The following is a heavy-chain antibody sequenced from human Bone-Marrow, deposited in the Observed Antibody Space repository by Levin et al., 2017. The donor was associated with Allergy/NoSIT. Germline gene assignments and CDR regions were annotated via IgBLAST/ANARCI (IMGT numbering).Heavy chain of an antibody. CDR1: GFTFSSYS. CDR2: IISTSTTI. D-gene: IGHD1-20*01. V-gene: IGHV3-48*01. Sequence: PGGSLRLSCAASGFTFSSYSMHWVRQAPGKGLEWISYIISTSTTIDYADSVKGRVTISRDNAKNSLYLQMNSLRAEDTAVYYCAREDSWNGKRALGYWGQGNLVTGSS. CDR3: AREDSWNGKRALGY. J-gene: IGHJ4*02.